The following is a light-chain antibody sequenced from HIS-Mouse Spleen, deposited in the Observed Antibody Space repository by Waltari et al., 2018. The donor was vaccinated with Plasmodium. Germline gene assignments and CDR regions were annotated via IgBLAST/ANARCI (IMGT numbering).Light chain of an antibody. J-gene: IGLJ1*01. Sequence: QSALTQPPSASGSPGQSVTISCTGTSSDVGGYNYVSWYQPHPGKAPKLMIYDVSKRPSGVPDRFSGSKSGNPASLTISGLQAEDEADYYCCSYAGSYTYVFGTGTKVTVL. CDR1: SSDVGGYNY. V-gene: IGLV2-11*01. CDR3: CSYAGSYTYV. CDR2: DVS.